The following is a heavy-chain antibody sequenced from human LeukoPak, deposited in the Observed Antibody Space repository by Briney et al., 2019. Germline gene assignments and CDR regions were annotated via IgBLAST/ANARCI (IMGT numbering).Heavy chain of an antibody. CDR3: ANRMPK. V-gene: IGHV3-23*01. CDR2: ISASDGST. CDR1: GFTFSSYA. D-gene: IGHD2-2*01. J-gene: IGHJ4*02. Sequence: QAGGSLRLSCAASGFTFSSYAMSWVRQAPGKGLEWVSAISASDGSTHYADSVKGRFTISRDNSKNTVYLQMNSLIPEDTAVYYCANRMPKWGQGTLVTVSS.